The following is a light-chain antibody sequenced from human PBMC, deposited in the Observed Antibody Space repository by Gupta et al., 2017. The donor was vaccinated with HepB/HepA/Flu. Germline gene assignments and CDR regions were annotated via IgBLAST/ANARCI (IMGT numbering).Light chain of an antibody. Sequence: QAGLTQPPSVSKGLRQTATLTCTGNSNNVGNQGAAWLQQHQGHPPKLLSYRNNNRPSGISERFSASRSGNTASLTITGLQPEDEADYYCSAWDSSLSVVFGGGTKLTVL. CDR3: SAWDSSLSVV. CDR2: RNN. CDR1: SNNVGNQG. J-gene: IGLJ2*01. V-gene: IGLV10-54*04.